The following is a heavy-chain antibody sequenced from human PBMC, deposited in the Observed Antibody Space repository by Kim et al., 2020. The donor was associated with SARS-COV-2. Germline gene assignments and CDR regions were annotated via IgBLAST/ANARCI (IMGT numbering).Heavy chain of an antibody. V-gene: IGHV1-69*13. CDR1: GGTFSSYA. D-gene: IGHD6-13*01. Sequence: SVKVSCKASGGTFSSYAISWVRQAPGQGLEWMGGIIPIFGTANYAQKFQGRVTITADESTSTAYMELSSLRSEDTAVYYCATQTRENSSSWYEKPMENYYYYYGMDVWGQGSTVTGSS. CDR2: IIPIFGTA. J-gene: IGHJ6*02. CDR3: ATQTRENSSSWYEKPMENYYYYYGMDV.